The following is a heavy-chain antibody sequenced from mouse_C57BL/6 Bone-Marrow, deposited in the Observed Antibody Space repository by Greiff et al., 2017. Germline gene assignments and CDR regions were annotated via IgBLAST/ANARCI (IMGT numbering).Heavy chain of an antibody. V-gene: IGHV10-3*01. CDR1: GFTFNTYA. CDR3: VREGMIGSYYGSSHWYFDV. Sequence: EVHLVESGGGLVQPKGSLKLSCAASGFTFNTYAMHWVRQAPGKGLEWVARIRSKSSNYATYYADSVKDRFTISRDDSQSMLYLQMNNLKTEDTARYYCVREGMIGSYYGSSHWYFDVWGTGTTVTVSS. CDR2: IRSKSSNYAT. D-gene: IGHD1-1*01. J-gene: IGHJ1*03.